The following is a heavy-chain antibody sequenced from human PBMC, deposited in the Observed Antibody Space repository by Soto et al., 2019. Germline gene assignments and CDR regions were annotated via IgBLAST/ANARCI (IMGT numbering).Heavy chain of an antibody. Sequence: GGSLRLSCAASGFTFSSYAMHWVRQAPGKGLEWVAVISYDGSNKYYADSVKGRFTISRDNSKNTLYLQMNSLRAEDTAVYYCASSHGMDVWGQGTTVTVSS. CDR3: ASSHGMDV. J-gene: IGHJ6*02. V-gene: IGHV3-30-3*01. CDR1: GFTFSSYA. CDR2: ISYDGSNK.